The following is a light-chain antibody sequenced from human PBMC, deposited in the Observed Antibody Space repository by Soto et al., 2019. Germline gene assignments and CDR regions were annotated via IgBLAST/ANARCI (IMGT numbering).Light chain of an antibody. CDR2: RND. V-gene: IGLV1-44*01. Sequence: QSVLTQPPSASGTPGQRITISCSGSSSNIGDNPVNWYQQLPGAAPKLLIYRNDQRPSGVPDRFSGSKSDTSASLAISGLQSQDEADYYCAAWDDSLNGPVFGGGTKLTVL. CDR3: AAWDDSLNGPV. J-gene: IGLJ3*02. CDR1: SSNIGDNP.